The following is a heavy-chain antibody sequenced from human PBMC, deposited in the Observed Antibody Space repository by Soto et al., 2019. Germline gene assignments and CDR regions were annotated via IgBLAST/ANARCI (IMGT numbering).Heavy chain of an antibody. CDR2: IYSGGST. V-gene: IGHV3-53*02. J-gene: IGHJ4*02. CDR1: GFTVSSNY. CDR3: ARVSLYNWKQDYYFDY. Sequence: EVQLVETGGGLIQPGGSLRLSCAASGFTVSSNYMSWVRQAPGKGLEWVSVIYSGGSTYYADSVKGRFTISRDNSKNTLYLQMNSLRAEDTAVYYCARVSLYNWKQDYYFDYWGQGTLVNVSS. D-gene: IGHD1-20*01.